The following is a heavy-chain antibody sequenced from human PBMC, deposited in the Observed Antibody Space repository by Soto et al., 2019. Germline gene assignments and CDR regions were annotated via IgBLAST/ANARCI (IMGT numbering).Heavy chain of an antibody. J-gene: IGHJ6*03. CDR1: GFTFSNYW. CDR3: ARGARGYYYMAV. Sequence: EVQLVESGGGLVQHGGSLRLSCAASGFTFSNYWIHWVRQAPGKGLVWLSRINSDGGTTNYADSVKGRFTISRDNAKNTLSLQMNRLGADDTAVYYCARGARGYYYMAVWGKGTTVTVSS. V-gene: IGHV3-74*01. CDR2: INSDGGTT. D-gene: IGHD5-12*01.